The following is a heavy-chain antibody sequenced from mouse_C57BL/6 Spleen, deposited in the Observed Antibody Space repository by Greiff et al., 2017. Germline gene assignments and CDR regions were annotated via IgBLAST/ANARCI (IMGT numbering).Heavy chain of an antibody. CDR2: ISDGGSYT. V-gene: IGHV5-4*01. Sequence: DVKLVESGGGLVKPGGSLKLSCAASGFTFSSYAMSWVRQTPEKRLEWVATISDGGSYTYYPDNVKGRFTISRDNAKNNLYLQMSHLKSEDTAMYYCARERSNYYFDDWGQGTTLTVSS. D-gene: IGHD2-5*01. CDR1: GFTFSSYA. CDR3: ARERSNYYFDD. J-gene: IGHJ2*01.